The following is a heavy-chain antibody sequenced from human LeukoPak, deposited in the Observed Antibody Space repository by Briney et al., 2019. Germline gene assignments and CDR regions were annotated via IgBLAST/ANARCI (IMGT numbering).Heavy chain of an antibody. CDR1: GFTFSSYW. J-gene: IGHJ4*02. D-gene: IGHD3-22*01. Sequence: GGSLRLSCAASGFTFSSYWMHWVRQAPGKGLEWVAVISYDGSNKYHADSVKGRFTISRDNSKNTLYLQMNSLRAEDTAVYYCAKDSYYDSSGYSLDYWGQGTLVTVSS. V-gene: IGHV3-30*18. CDR3: AKDSYYDSSGYSLDY. CDR2: ISYDGSNK.